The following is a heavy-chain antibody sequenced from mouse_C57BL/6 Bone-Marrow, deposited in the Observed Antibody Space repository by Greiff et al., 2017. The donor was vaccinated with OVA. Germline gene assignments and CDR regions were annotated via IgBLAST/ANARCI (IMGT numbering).Heavy chain of an antibody. CDR2: IDPENGDT. CDR3: TTGNTVVAPDY. J-gene: IGHJ2*01. CDR1: GFNIKDDY. V-gene: IGHV14-4*01. Sequence: EVMLVESGAELVRPGASVKLSCTASGFNIKDDYMHWVKQRPEQGLEWIGWIDPENGDTEYASKFQGKATITADKSSNTAYLQLSSLTSEDTAVYYCTTGNTVVAPDYWGQGTTLTVSA. D-gene: IGHD1-1*01.